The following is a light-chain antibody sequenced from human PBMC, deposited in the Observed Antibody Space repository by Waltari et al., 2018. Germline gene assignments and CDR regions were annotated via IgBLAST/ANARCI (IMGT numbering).Light chain of an antibody. CDR3: QQRSKWPIT. CDR1: QSVSSY. Sequence: EIVLTQSPATLSLSPGERATLSCRASQSVSSYLAGYQQKPGQAPRLLIYDASNRATGIPARFSGSGSGTDFTLTISSLEPEDFALYYCQQRSKWPITFGQGTRLEIK. V-gene: IGKV3-11*01. CDR2: DAS. J-gene: IGKJ5*01.